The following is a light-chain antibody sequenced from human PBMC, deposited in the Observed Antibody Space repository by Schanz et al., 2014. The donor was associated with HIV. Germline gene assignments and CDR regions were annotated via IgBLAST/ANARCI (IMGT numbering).Light chain of an antibody. CDR3: HQYADSSWS. J-gene: IGKJ1*01. Sequence: IQMTQSPSTVSTSVGDRVTITCRASQTIGRLLAWYQQKPGRAPKLLIYQASILETGVPSRFSGSGSGTSFTLTISSLQPDDSATYYCHQYADSSWSFGLGTKVETK. CDR2: QAS. V-gene: IGKV1-5*03. CDR1: QTIGRL.